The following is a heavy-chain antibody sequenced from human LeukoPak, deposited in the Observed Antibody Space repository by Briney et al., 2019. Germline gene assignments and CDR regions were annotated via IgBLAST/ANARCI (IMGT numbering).Heavy chain of an antibody. CDR3: AKGAGGFGYYIWFDP. D-gene: IGHD5-18*01. CDR2: IYYSGTT. V-gene: IGHV4-39*07. J-gene: IGHJ5*02. CDR1: GGSISSSPYY. Sequence: SETLSLTCTVSGGSISSSPYYWGWIRQPPGKGLEWNGSIYYSGTTHYHPSLEGRVPISVDTSKNRFSLKLASGTARARAYFYCAKGAGGFGYYIWFDPWGQGTLVTVSS.